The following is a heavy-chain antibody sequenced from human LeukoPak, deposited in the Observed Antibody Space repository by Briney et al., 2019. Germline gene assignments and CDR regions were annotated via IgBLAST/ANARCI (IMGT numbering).Heavy chain of an antibody. Sequence: ASVKVSCKASGGTFSSYAISWVRQAPGQGLEWMGGIIPIFGTANYAQKFQGRVTITADESTSTAYMELSSLRSEDTAVYYCAREKIVGAIRYFDYWGQGTLVTVSS. J-gene: IGHJ4*02. D-gene: IGHD1-26*01. CDR2: IIPIFGTA. CDR3: AREKIVGAIRYFDY. CDR1: GGTFSSYA. V-gene: IGHV1-69*01.